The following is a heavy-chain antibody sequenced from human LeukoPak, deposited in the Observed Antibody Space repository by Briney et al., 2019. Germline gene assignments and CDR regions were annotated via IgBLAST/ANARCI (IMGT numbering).Heavy chain of an antibody. Sequence: PSETLSLTCTVSGGSISSSSYYWGWIRQPPGKGLEWIGSIYYSGSTYYNPSLKSRVTISVDTSKNQFSLKLSSATAADTAVYYCARDRVGATAHDYWGQGTLVTVSS. CDR1: GGSISSSSYY. D-gene: IGHD1-26*01. CDR2: IYYSGST. CDR3: ARDRVGATAHDY. J-gene: IGHJ4*02. V-gene: IGHV4-39*07.